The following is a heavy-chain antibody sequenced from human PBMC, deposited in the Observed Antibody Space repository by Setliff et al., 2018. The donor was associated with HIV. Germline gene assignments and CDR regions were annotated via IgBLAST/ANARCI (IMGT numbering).Heavy chain of an antibody. CDR2: IVPVFGRT. CDR1: GGTLNSET. CDR3: ATLIHIPQPLDY. Sequence: VKVSCKASGGTLNSETLSWVRQAPGKGLEWMGGIVPVFGRTNYAQKFQGRVTITADESTNTVYMELSGLRSDDTAVYYCATLIHIPQPLDYWGQGTLVTVSS. J-gene: IGHJ4*02. V-gene: IGHV1-69*01.